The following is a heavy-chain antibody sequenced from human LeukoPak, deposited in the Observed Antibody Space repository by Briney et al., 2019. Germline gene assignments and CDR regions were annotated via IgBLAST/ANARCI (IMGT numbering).Heavy chain of an antibody. J-gene: IGHJ4*02. Sequence: SVKVSRKASGGTYSSYAISWVRQAPGQGLEWMGGIIPIFGTANYAQKFQGRVTITADESTSTAYMELSSLRSEDTAVYYCARADSGGRDSYNWVYWGQGTLVTVSS. CDR2: IIPIFGTA. D-gene: IGHD5-24*01. CDR1: GGTYSSYA. V-gene: IGHV1-69*13. CDR3: ARADSGGRDSYNWVY.